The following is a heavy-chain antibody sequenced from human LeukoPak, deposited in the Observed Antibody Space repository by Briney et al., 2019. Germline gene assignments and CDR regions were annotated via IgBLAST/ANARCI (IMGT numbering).Heavy chain of an antibody. CDR3: ARAEEDYYYYGMDV. CDR1: GFTFSSYS. J-gene: IGHJ6*02. V-gene: IGHV3-21*01. Sequence: GGSLRLSCAASGFTFSSYSMNWVRQAPGKGLEWVSSISSSSSYIYYADSVKGRFTISRDNAKNSLYLQMNSLRAEDTAVYYCARAEEDYYYYGMDVWGQGTTVTVSS. CDR2: ISSSSSYI.